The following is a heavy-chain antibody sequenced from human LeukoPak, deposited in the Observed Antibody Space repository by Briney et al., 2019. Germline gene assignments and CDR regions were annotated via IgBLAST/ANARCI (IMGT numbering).Heavy chain of an antibody. CDR3: AKRQAVAVSPKFDY. CDR1: GFTFSSYA. Sequence: PGGSLRLSCAASGFTFSSYAMSWVRQAPGKGLEWVSAISGSGGSTYYADSVKGQFTISRDNSKNTLYLQMNSLRAEDTAVYYCAKRQAVAVSPKFDYWGQGTLVTVSS. J-gene: IGHJ4*02. D-gene: IGHD6-19*01. V-gene: IGHV3-23*01. CDR2: ISGSGGST.